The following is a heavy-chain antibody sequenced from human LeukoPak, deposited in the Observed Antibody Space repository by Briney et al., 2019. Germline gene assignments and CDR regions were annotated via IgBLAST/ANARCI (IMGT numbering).Heavy chain of an antibody. CDR2: ISSSGSTI. CDR1: GFTFSSYE. J-gene: IGHJ4*02. Sequence: GGSLRLSCAASGFTFSSYEMNWVRQAPGKGLEWVSYISSSGSTISYADSVKGRFTISRENAKNSLYLQMNSLRAEDTAVYYCARERPEIDYWGQGTLVTVSS. CDR3: ARERPEIDY. V-gene: IGHV3-48*03.